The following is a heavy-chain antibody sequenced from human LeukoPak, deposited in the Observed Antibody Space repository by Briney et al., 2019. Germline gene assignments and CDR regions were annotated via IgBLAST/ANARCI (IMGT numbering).Heavy chain of an antibody. CDR2: IKQDGSET. D-gene: IGHD3-22*01. Sequence: PGGSLRLSCVVSGFSFSNYWMDWVRQAPGKGLEWVAFIKQDGSETAYADSVKGRFTISRDNAKNTVSLQMNSLRAEDTGVYYCARAPSEIGGYYPEYFRHWGQGTLVTVSS. J-gene: IGHJ1*01. CDR3: ARAPSEIGGYYPEYFRH. CDR1: GFSFSNYW. V-gene: IGHV3-7*01.